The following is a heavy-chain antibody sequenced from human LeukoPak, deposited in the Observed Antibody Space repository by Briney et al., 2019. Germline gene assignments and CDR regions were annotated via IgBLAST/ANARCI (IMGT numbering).Heavy chain of an antibody. Sequence: GGSLRLSCAVSGFTVRSNYMNWVRQAPGEGLEWVSVIYSDGTTYYADSVKGRFTISRDNSKNTLYLQMNSLRAEDTAVYYCVREHYNLLTGRGGYFDYWGQGTLVTVSS. V-gene: IGHV3-53*01. CDR2: IYSDGTT. CDR3: VREHYNLLTGRGGYFDY. J-gene: IGHJ4*02. D-gene: IGHD3-9*01. CDR1: GFTVRSNY.